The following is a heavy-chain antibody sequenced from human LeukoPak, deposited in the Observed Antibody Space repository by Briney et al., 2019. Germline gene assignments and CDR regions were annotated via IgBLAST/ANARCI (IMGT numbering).Heavy chain of an antibody. V-gene: IGHV3-23*01. D-gene: IGHD3-10*02. CDR2: ISGSGGST. Sequence: GGSLRLSCAASGFTFSSYGMSWVRQAPGKGLEWVSAISGSGGSTYYADSVKGRFTISRDNAKNSLYLQMNSLRAEDTAVYYCAELGITMIGGVWGKGTAVTISS. CDR3: AELGITMIGGV. J-gene: IGHJ6*04. CDR1: GFTFSSYG.